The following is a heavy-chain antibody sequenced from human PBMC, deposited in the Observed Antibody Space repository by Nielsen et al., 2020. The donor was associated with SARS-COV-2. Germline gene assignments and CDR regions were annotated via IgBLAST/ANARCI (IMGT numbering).Heavy chain of an antibody. J-gene: IGHJ4*02. CDR2: IYTSGST. Sequence: SETLSLTCAVSGGSISSNNWWSWIRQPAGKGLEWIGRIYTSGSTNYNPSLKSRVTISVDTSKNQFSLKLSSVTAADTAVYYCAGTQYYYDSSGYYFWGQGTLVTVSS. V-gene: IGHV4-61*02. D-gene: IGHD3-22*01. CDR1: GGSISSNN. CDR3: AGTQYYYDSSGYYF.